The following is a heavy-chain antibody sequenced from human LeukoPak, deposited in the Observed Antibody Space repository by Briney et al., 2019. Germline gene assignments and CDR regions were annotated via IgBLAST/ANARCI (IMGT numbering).Heavy chain of an antibody. CDR2: INPNSGGT. CDR3: ARDARGCDFWSGYTD. CDR1: GYTFTGYY. V-gene: IGHV1-2*02. J-gene: IGHJ4*02. D-gene: IGHD3-3*01. Sequence: GASVKVSCKASGYTFTGYYMHWVRQAPGQGLEWMGWINPNSGGTNYAQKFQGRVTMTRDTSISTAYMELSRLRSDDTAVYYCARDARGCDFWSGYTDWGQGTLVTVSS.